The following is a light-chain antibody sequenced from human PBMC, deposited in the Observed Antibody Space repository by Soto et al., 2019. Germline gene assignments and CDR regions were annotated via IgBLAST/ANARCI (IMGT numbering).Light chain of an antibody. CDR1: QGISNY. Sequence: DIQMTQSPSSLSASVGDRVTITCRASQGISNYLAWYQQKPGKVPKLLIYAASTLQSGVPSRSSGSGSGTDSTLTISSLQPEDVATYYCQKYNSGPFTFGPGTKVDIK. V-gene: IGKV1-27*01. J-gene: IGKJ3*01. CDR3: QKYNSGPFT. CDR2: AAS.